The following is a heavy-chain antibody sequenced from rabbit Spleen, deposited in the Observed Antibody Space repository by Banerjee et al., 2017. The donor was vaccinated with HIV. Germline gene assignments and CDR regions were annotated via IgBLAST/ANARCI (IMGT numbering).Heavy chain of an antibody. CDR1: GFSFTNRDW. D-gene: IGHD7-1*01. J-gene: IGHJ4*01. CDR3: ARFYAGYGDFGYAAM. CDR2: IWGGANGAT. Sequence: QQQLVESGGGLVKPGASLTLTCKASGFSFTNRDWMCWVRQAPGKGLEWIACIWGGANGATYYASWAKGRFTISKTSSTTVDLQMTSLTVADTATYFCARFYAGYGDFGYAAMWGPGTLVTVS. V-gene: IGHV1S45*01.